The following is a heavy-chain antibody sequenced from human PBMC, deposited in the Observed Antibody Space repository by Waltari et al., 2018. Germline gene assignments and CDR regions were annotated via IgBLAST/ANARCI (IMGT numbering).Heavy chain of an antibody. CDR2: IYYSGRT. CDR1: GGSISSSSYY. D-gene: IGHD4-17*01. Sequence: QLQLQESCPGLVKPSEALSLTCTVSGGSISSSSYYWGWIRQPPGKGLEWIGSIYYSGRTYYNPSLKSRVTISVDTSKNQFSLKLSSVTAADTAVYYCARRRDGDYNYWGQGTLVTVSS. J-gene: IGHJ4*02. CDR3: ARRRDGDYNY. V-gene: IGHV4-39*07.